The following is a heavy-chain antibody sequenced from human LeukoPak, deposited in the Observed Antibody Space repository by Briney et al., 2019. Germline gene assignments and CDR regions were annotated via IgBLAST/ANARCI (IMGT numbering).Heavy chain of an antibody. CDR2: IYPGDSDT. Sequence: GESLKISCKGSGYSFTSYWIGWVRQMPGKGLEWMGIIYPGDSDTRYSPSFRGQVTISADKSISTAYLQWSSLKASDTAMYYCARHPTYCSGGSCYLLNGMDVWGQGTTVTVSS. J-gene: IGHJ6*02. CDR3: ARHPTYCSGGSCYLLNGMDV. D-gene: IGHD2-15*01. CDR1: GYSFTSYW. V-gene: IGHV5-51*01.